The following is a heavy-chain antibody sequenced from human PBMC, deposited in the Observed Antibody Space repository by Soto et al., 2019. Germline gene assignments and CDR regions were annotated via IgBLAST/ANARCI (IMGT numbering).Heavy chain of an antibody. CDR1: GYTFTSYG. Sequence: QVQLVQSGAEVKKPGASVKVSCKASGYTFTSYGINWVRQAPGQGLEWMGWISAYNGNTNYAQKLQGRVTMTTDTSTSTAYMELRSLTSDDTAVYYCARVGLLPAAMHGGVKDLWGQGTLVTVSS. CDR3: ARVGLLPAAMHGGVKDL. V-gene: IGHV1-18*01. CDR2: ISAYNGNT. J-gene: IGHJ5*02. D-gene: IGHD2-2*01.